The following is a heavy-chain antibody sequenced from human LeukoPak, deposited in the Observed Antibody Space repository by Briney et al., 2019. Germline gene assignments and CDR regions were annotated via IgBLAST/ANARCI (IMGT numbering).Heavy chain of an antibody. V-gene: IGHV4-59*01. CDR2: IYYSGST. J-gene: IGHJ4*02. CDR1: GGSINGYY. Sequence: SETLSLTCTVSGGSINGYYWSWIRQPPGKGLEWIGYIYYSGSTNYNPSLKSRVTISVDTSKNQFSLKLSSVTAADTAVYYCARGSYDILAGPNAAPFDYWGQGTLVTVSS. D-gene: IGHD3-9*01. CDR3: ARGSYDILAGPNAAPFDY.